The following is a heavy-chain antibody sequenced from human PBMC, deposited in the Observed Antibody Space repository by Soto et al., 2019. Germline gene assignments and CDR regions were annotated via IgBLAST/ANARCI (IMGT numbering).Heavy chain of an antibody. CDR3: ASWAAYSSCWYYVY. V-gene: IGHV4-4*02. Sequence: QVQLQESGPGLVKPSGTLSLTCAVSGGSISSSNWWSWVRQPPGKGLEWIGEIYHSGSTNYNPSLKRRVTISVDKSKNHFSLKLSSVTAADTAVYDCASWAAYSSCWYYVYWGQGTLVTVSS. D-gene: IGHD6-13*01. CDR1: GGSISSSNW. CDR2: IYHSGST. J-gene: IGHJ4*02.